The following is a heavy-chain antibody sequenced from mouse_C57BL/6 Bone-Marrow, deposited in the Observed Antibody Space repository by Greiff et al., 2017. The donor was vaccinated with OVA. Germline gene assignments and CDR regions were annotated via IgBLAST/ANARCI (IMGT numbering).Heavy chain of an antibody. D-gene: IGHD1-1*01. CDR1: GFTFSSYA. V-gene: IGHV5-4*01. Sequence: EVQRVESGGGLVKPGGSLKLSCAASGFTFSSYAMSWVRQTPEKRLEWVATISDGGSYTYYPDNVKGRFTISRDNAKNNLYLQMSHLKSEDTAMYYCARDRGGTAVGGAMDYWGQGTSVTVSS. J-gene: IGHJ4*01. CDR2: ISDGGSYT. CDR3: ARDRGGTAVGGAMDY.